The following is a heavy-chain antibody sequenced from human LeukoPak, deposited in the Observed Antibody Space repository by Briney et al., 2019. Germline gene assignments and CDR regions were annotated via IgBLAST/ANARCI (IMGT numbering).Heavy chain of an antibody. CDR1: GGSISSGDFY. J-gene: IGHJ4*02. Sequence: SQTLSLTCTVSGGSISSGDFYWSWIRRPPGKGLEWIGYIYYSGSTYYNPSLNSRLTISVDTSKNQFSLKLSSVTAADTAVYYCARYAAYDSRGNYFDYWGQGTLVAVSS. V-gene: IGHV4-30-4*08. CDR3: ARYAAYDSRGNYFDY. CDR2: IYYSGST. D-gene: IGHD3-22*01.